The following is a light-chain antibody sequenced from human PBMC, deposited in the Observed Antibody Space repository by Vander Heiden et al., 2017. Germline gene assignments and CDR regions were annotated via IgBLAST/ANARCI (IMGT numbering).Light chain of an antibody. Sequence: QSALTQPASVSGSPGQSITIPCPGTSSHLGGYTYVSWYQQHPGKAPKLMIYDVSNRPSGVSNRFSGSKSGNTASLTISGLQAEDEADYYCSSYTSSSAPYVFGTGTKVTVL. CDR1: SSHLGGYTY. CDR2: DVS. CDR3: SSYTSSSAPYV. V-gene: IGLV2-14*03. J-gene: IGLJ1*01.